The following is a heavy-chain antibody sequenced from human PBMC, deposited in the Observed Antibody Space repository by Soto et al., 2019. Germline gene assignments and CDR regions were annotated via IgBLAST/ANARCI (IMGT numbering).Heavy chain of an antibody. Sequence: EVQLLESGGGLVQPGGSLRLSCAASGFTFSSYAMSWVRQAPGKGLEWVSAISGSGGSTYYADSVKGRFTISRDNSKNTLYLQMNSLRAEDTAVYYCANDGVKVVITFDAFDIWGQGTMVTVSS. D-gene: IGHD3-22*01. CDR1: GFTFSSYA. J-gene: IGHJ3*02. CDR3: ANDGVKVVITFDAFDI. V-gene: IGHV3-23*01. CDR2: ISGSGGST.